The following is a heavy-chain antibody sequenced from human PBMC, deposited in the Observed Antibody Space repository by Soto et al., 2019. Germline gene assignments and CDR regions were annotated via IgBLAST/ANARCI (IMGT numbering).Heavy chain of an antibody. CDR1: GFTFSDSA. Sequence: EVQLVESGGGLVQPGGSLKLSCAASGFTFSDSAIHWVRQASGKGLEWVGRIRSRPNSYATAYAASVKGRFTIYRDDSKNTAYLQRNSLKTEDTAVYYCTSFMVGATPYWGQGTLVTVSS. CDR2: IRSRPNSYAT. J-gene: IGHJ4*02. D-gene: IGHD1-26*01. CDR3: TSFMVGATPY. V-gene: IGHV3-73*02.